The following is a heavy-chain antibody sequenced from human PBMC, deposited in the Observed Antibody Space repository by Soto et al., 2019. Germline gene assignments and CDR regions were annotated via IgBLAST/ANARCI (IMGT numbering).Heavy chain of an antibody. CDR3: ARDRSAGDYFYYGMDV. D-gene: IGHD1-1*01. Sequence: QEQLVESGGGVVQPGRSLRLSCAASGITFNRNGMHWVRQAPGKGLEWVAVIWYDGSKTGYSDSVKGRFTISRDNAKNTLYLQMNRVRAEDTAIYYCARDRSAGDYFYYGMDVCGQGTTVTVSS. CDR1: GITFNRNG. J-gene: IGHJ6*02. CDR2: IWYDGSKT. V-gene: IGHV3-33*01.